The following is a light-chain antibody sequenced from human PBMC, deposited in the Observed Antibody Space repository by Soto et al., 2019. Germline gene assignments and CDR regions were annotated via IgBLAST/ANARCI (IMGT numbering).Light chain of an antibody. J-gene: IGKJ1*01. CDR2: KAS. V-gene: IGKV1-5*03. CDR1: QSISSW. CDR3: QQYSDNWT. Sequence: DIQMTQPPSTLSASVGDRVTITCRASQSISSWLAWYQQKPGTAPNLLIYKASTLQGGVPSRFSGSGSGTEFTLTISSLQPDDSAIYYCQQYSDNWTFGQGTKVDIK.